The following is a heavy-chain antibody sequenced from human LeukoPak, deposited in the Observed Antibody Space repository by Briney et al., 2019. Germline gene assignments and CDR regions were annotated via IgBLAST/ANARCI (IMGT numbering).Heavy chain of an antibody. Sequence: SVKVSCKASGGTFSSYAISWVRPAPGQGLEWMGGIIPIFGTANYAQKFQGRVTITADESTSTAYMELSSLRSEDTAVYYCAREAQWLVHAFDIWGQGTMVTVSS. J-gene: IGHJ3*02. CDR1: GGTFSSYA. D-gene: IGHD6-19*01. V-gene: IGHV1-69*13. CDR3: AREAQWLVHAFDI. CDR2: IIPIFGTA.